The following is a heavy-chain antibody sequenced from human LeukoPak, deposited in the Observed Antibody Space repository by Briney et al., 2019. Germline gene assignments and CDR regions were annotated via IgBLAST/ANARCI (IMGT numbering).Heavy chain of an antibody. Sequence: GGSLRLSCAASGFIFSGSAMHWVRQTSGQGLGWVGRIRTKANSYATDYAASVKGRFTISRDDSKNTAHLQMDSLKTEDTAVYYCARAPTDYYYYYVDVWGKGTTVTVSS. J-gene: IGHJ6*03. CDR2: IRTKANSYAT. CDR3: ARAPTDYYYYYVDV. CDR1: GFIFSGSA. D-gene: IGHD1-26*01. V-gene: IGHV3-73*01.